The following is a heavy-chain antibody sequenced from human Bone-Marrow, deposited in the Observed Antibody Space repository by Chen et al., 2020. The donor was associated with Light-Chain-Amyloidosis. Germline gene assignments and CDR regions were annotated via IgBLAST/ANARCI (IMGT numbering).Heavy chain of an antibody. Sequence: EVQLLESGGGLVQPGGSLRLSCAASGFTFSTYAMSWVRQAPGKGLEWVSAISGSGGSTHYTDSVTGRFTISRDNSRNTLYLQMNSLRAEDTAVYYCAKDISYDDILPGYPADAFDIWGQGTMVTVSS. CDR1: GFTFSTYA. J-gene: IGHJ3*02. CDR2: ISGSGGST. D-gene: IGHD3-9*01. CDR3: AKDISYDDILPGYPADAFDI. V-gene: IGHV3-23*01.